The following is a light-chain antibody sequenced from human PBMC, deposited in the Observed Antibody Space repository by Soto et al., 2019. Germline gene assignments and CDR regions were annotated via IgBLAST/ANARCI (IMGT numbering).Light chain of an antibody. CDR1: QNIDTS. Sequence: DIQMTQSPSALSASIGDRVTITCRASQNIDTSLAWYQQKPGKAPKPLIFDASNLESGVSSRLRGSGSGTEFSLTIDNLQPDDSGGYYCHHYKAFSPWTFGQGTKVEIK. J-gene: IGKJ1*01. CDR2: DAS. V-gene: IGKV1-5*01. CDR3: HHYKAFSPWT.